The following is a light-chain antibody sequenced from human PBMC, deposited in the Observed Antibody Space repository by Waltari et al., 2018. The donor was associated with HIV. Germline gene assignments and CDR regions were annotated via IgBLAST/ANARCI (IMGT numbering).Light chain of an antibody. CDR2: DTS. J-gene: IGKJ1*01. CDR3: QQRSSWPLT. Sequence: EIVLTQSPATLSLSPGERATLSCWASQSVRCYLAWYQQRPDQAPRLLIYDTSNRATGIPARFSGSGSGTDFTLTISSLEPEDFAVYYCQQRSSWPLTLGQGTNVEFK. CDR1: QSVRCY. V-gene: IGKV3-11*01.